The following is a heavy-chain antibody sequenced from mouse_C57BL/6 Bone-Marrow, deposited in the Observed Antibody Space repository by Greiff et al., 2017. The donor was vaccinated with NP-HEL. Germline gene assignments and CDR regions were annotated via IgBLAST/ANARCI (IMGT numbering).Heavy chain of an antibody. J-gene: IGHJ3*01. V-gene: IGHV5-6*01. Sequence: EVQRVESGGDLVKPGGSLKLSCAASGFTFSSYGMSWVRQTPDKRLEWVATISSGGSYTYYPDSVKGRFTISRDNAKNTLYLQMSSLKSEDTAMYDCARPDYYGSSYVAWFAYWGQGTLVTVSA. CDR3: ARPDYYGSSYVAWFAY. CDR1: GFTFSSYG. D-gene: IGHD1-1*01. CDR2: ISSGGSYT.